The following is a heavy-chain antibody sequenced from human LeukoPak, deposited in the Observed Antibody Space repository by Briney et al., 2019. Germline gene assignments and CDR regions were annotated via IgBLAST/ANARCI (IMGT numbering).Heavy chain of an antibody. CDR1: GGSISSSSYY. CDR2: IYYSGST. CDR3: ARDAITIFGVVIDY. V-gene: IGHV4-39*07. J-gene: IGHJ4*02. Sequence: PSETLSLTCTVSGGSISSSSYYWGWIRQPPGKGLEWIGSIYYSGSTYYNPSLKSRVTISVDTSKNQFSLKLSSVTAADTAVYYCARDAITIFGVVIDYWGQGTLVTVSS. D-gene: IGHD3-3*01.